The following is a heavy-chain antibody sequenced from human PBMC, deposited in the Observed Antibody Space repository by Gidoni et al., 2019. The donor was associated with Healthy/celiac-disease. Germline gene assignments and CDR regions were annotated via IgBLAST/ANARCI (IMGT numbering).Heavy chain of an antibody. V-gene: IGHV1-18*04. CDR1: GYTFTSSG. D-gene: IGHD6-13*01. CDR2: ISTYNGNT. J-gene: IGHJ6*02. Sequence: QVQLVQSGAEVKKPGASVKVSCKASGYTFTSSGISWVRQAPGQGLEWMGWISTYNGNTNYAQKLQGRVTMTTDTSTSTAYMELRSLRSDDTAVYYCARNPGEYSSSWYPPGYYYYYGMDVWGQGTTVTVSS. CDR3: ARNPGEYSSSWYPPGYYYYYGMDV.